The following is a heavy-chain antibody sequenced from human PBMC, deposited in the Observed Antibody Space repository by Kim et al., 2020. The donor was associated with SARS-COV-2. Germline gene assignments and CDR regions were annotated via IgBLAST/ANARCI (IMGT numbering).Heavy chain of an antibody. CDR2: ISSSGSTI. CDR3: AREPGIAVAGTPHYYYGMDV. J-gene: IGHJ6*02. Sequence: GGSLRLSCAASGFTFSDYYMSWIRQAPGKGLEWVSYISSSGSTIYYADSVKGRFTISRDNAKNSLYLQMNSLRAEDTAVYYCAREPGIAVAGTPHYYYGMDVWGQGTTVTVSS. D-gene: IGHD6-19*01. CDR1: GFTFSDYY. V-gene: IGHV3-11*04.